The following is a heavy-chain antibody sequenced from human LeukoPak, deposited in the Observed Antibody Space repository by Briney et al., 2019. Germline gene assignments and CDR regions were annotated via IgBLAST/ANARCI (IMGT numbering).Heavy chain of an antibody. V-gene: IGHV4-39*07. CDR2: IYSSGTT. CDR3: VADPINFDY. CDR1: GDTIISTTYC. Sequence: PSETLPLTCNVSGDTIISTTYCWVWIRQPPGKGLEWIGSIYSSGTTYYNASLKGRVTILVDTSKNQFSLNLNSVTAADTAVYYCVADPINFDYWGQGRLVTVSS. J-gene: IGHJ4*02.